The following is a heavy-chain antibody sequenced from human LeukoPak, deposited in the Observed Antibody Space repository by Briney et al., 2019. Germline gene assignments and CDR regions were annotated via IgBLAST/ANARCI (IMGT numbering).Heavy chain of an antibody. D-gene: IGHD6-19*01. J-gene: IGHJ4*02. CDR3: ATGRGAVAGTGGYFDY. V-gene: IGHV1-24*01. CDR1: GYTLTELS. CDR2: FDPEDGET. Sequence: ASVKVSCKVSGYTLTELSMHWVRQAPGKRLEWMGGFDPEDGETIYEQKFQGRVTMTEDTSTDTAYMELSSLRSEDTAVYYCATGRGAVAGTGGYFDYWGQGTLVTVSS.